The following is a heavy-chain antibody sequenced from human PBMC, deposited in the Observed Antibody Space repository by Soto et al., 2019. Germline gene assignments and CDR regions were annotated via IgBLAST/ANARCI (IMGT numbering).Heavy chain of an antibody. CDR3: ARVEWLRPYYFDY. CDR2: ISSSSSYI. V-gene: IGHV3-21*01. D-gene: IGHD5-12*01. J-gene: IGHJ4*02. CDR1: GFTFSSYS. Sequence: GGSLRLSCAASGFTFSSYSMNWVRQAPGKGLEWVSSISSSSSYIYYPDSVKGRFTISRDNAKNSLYLQMNSLRAEDTAVYYCARVEWLRPYYFDYWGQGTLVTVSS.